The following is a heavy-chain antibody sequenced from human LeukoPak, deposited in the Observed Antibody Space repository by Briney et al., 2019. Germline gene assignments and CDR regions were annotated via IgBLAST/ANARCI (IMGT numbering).Heavy chain of an antibody. CDR1: GFTFSDYN. CDR2: ISRSGSTK. V-gene: IGHV3-11*01. D-gene: IGHD2-15*01. Sequence: GGSLRLSCAASGFTFSDYNMRWIRQAPGKGLEWVSSISRSGSTKYYADSVKGRFTISRDNAKNSLFLQMNSLRAEDTAVYYCARVLRYCSGGNCYSGGLGYMDVWGKGTAVTISS. CDR3: ARVLRYCSGGNCYSGGLGYMDV. J-gene: IGHJ6*03.